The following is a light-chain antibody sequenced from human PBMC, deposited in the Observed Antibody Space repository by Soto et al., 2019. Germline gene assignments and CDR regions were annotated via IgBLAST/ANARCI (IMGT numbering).Light chain of an antibody. J-gene: IGKJ1*01. V-gene: IGKV3-15*01. Sequence: EIVMTQSPATLSVSPGERATLCSASQSVSSNLAWYQQKPGQAPRLLIYGASTRSTGIPARFSGSGSGTEFTLTISSMQSEDFAVYYCQQYNNWPRTFGQGTKVEIK. CDR3: QQYNNWPRT. CDR2: GAS. CDR1: QSVSSN.